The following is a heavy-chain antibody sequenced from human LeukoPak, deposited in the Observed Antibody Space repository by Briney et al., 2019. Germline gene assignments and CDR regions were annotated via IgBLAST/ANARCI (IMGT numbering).Heavy chain of an antibody. J-gene: IGHJ4*02. CDR2: IVVGSGNT. CDR1: GFTFTSSA. D-gene: IGHD6-19*01. CDR3: AAGYSSGWWVSGYFDY. Sequence: SVKVSFKASGFTFTSSAVQWVRQARGQRLEWIGWIVVGSGNTNYAQKFQERVTITRDMSTSTAYMELSSLRSEDTAVYYCAAGYSSGWWVSGYFDYWGQGTLVTVSS. V-gene: IGHV1-58*01.